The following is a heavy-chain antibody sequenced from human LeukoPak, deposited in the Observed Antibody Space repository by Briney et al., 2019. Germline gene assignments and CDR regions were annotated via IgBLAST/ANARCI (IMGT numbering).Heavy chain of an antibody. J-gene: IGHJ4*02. CDR2: ISAYNGNT. V-gene: IGHV1-18*01. Sequence: AASVTVSCTASGYTFTSYGISWVRQAPGQGLEWMGWISAYNGNTNYAQKLQGRVTMTTDTSTSTAYMELRSLRSDDTAVYYCARDKGDYGDYWGQGTLVTVSS. CDR3: ARDKGDYGDY. D-gene: IGHD4-17*01. CDR1: GYTFTSYG.